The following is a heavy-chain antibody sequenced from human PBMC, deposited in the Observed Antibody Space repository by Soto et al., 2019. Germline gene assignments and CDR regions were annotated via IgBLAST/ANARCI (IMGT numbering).Heavy chain of an antibody. J-gene: IGHJ4*02. CDR1: GGSISSYY. D-gene: IGHD1-26*01. Sequence: SETLSLTCTVSGGSISSYYGSWIRQPPGRGLEWIGYISYSGSTNYNPSLKSRVTISVDTSKNQFSLKLSSVTAADTAVYYCARDPGGSYLDYWGQGTLVTVSS. CDR3: ARDPGGSYLDY. V-gene: IGHV4-59*01. CDR2: ISYSGST.